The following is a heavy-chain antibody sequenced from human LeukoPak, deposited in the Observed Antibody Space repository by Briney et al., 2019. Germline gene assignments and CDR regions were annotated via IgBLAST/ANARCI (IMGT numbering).Heavy chain of an antibody. D-gene: IGHD6-13*01. CDR2: IYYSGST. Sequence: SETLSLTCTVSGGSISSYYWSWIRQPPGKGLEWIGYIYYSGSTNYNPSLKSRVTISVVTSKNQFSLKLSSVTAADTAVYYCARAIAAPTGSFDYWGQGTLVTVSS. V-gene: IGHV4-59*01. CDR1: GGSISSYY. CDR3: ARAIAAPTGSFDY. J-gene: IGHJ4*02.